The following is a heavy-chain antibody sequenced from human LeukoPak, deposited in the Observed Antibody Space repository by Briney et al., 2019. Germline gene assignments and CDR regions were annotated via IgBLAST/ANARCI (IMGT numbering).Heavy chain of an antibody. V-gene: IGHV3-7*01. CDR2: IKQDGSEK. Sequence: PGGSLRLSCAASGFIFRSYWMSWVRQAPGKGLEWVANIKQDGSEKDYVDSVKGRFTISRDNAKNSLYLQMNSLRAEDTAVYYCARDQDSSSPLGLFDYWGQGTLVTVSA. D-gene: IGHD6-6*01. J-gene: IGHJ4*02. CDR1: GFIFRSYW. CDR3: ARDQDSSSPLGLFDY.